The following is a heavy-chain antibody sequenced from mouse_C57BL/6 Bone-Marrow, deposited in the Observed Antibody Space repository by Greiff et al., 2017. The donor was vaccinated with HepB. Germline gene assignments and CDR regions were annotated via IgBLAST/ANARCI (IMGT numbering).Heavy chain of an antibody. J-gene: IGHJ1*03. CDR2: INPYNGVS. D-gene: IGHD2-4*01. V-gene: IGHV1-19*01. Sequence: VQLQQSGPVLVKPGASVKMSCKASGYTFTDYYMNWVKQSHGTSLEWIGVINPYNGVSSSNQKFKGKATLTVDKSSSTAYMELRSLTSEDSAVYYCARHDYDGPWYFDVWGTGTTVTVSS. CDR3: ARHDYDGPWYFDV. CDR1: GYTFTDYY.